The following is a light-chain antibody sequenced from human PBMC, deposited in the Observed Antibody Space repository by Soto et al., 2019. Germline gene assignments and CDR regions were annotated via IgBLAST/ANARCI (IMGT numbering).Light chain of an antibody. CDR3: QQYNNWPPMA. Sequence: EIVMTQSPATLSVSPGERATLSCRASQSVSSNLAWYQQKPGQAPRLLIYGASTRATRSPARFSGSGSGTEFTLTISSLQSEDFAVYSCQQYNNWPPMAFGQGTKVELK. V-gene: IGKV3-15*01. CDR1: QSVSSN. J-gene: IGKJ1*01. CDR2: GAS.